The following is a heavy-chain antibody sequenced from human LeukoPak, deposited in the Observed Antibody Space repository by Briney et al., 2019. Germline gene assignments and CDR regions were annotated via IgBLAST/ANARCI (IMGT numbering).Heavy chain of an antibody. CDR1: GFTFSSYG. Sequence: GGSLRLSCAASGFTFSSYGMHWVRQAPGKGLEWVAFIRYDGSNKYYADSVKGRFTISRDNSKNTLYLQMNSLRAEDTAVYYCARVSYSYDSRWDCWGQGTLVTVSS. D-gene: IGHD3-22*01. V-gene: IGHV3-30*02. CDR2: IRYDGSNK. CDR3: ARVSYSYDSRWDC. J-gene: IGHJ4*02.